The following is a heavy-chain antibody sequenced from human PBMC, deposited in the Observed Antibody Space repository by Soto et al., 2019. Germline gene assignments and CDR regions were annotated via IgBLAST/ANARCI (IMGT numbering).Heavy chain of an antibody. CDR2: ISGSGGST. V-gene: IGHV3-23*01. Sequence: GGSLRLSCAASGFTFSSYAMSWVRQAPGKGLEWVSAISGSGGSTYYADSVKGRFTISRDNSKNTLYLQMNSLRAEDTAVYYCAKDREGYCTNGVCYTPFDYWGQGTLVTVSS. D-gene: IGHD2-8*01. CDR3: AKDREGYCTNGVCYTPFDY. CDR1: GFTFSSYA. J-gene: IGHJ4*02.